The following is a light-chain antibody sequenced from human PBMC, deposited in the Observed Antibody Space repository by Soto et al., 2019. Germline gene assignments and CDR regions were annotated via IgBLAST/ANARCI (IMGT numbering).Light chain of an antibody. Sequence: QSVLTQPPSASGTPGQRVTISCSGSSSNIGNNYVYWYQHLPGTAPKLLIYSTNQRPSGVPDRFSASKSGSSASLAISGLRSEDEADYYCISYTDRQSYLFGTGTKVTVL. V-gene: IGLV1-47*02. CDR3: ISYTDRQSYL. CDR2: STN. J-gene: IGLJ1*01. CDR1: SSNIGNNY.